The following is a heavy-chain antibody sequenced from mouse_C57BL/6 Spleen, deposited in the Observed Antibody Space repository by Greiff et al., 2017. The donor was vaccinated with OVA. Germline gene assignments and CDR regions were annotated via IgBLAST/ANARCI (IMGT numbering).Heavy chain of an antibody. CDR1: GYTFTDYY. CDR3: ARDTTVPCAY. J-gene: IGHJ3*01. Sequence: VQLQQSGAELVRPGASVKLSCKASGYTFTDYYINWVKQRPGQGLEWIARIYPGSGNTYYNEKFKGKATLTAEKSSSTAYMQLSSLTSEDSAVYFCARDTTVPCAYWGQGTLVTVSA. CDR2: IYPGSGNT. D-gene: IGHD1-1*01. V-gene: IGHV1-76*01.